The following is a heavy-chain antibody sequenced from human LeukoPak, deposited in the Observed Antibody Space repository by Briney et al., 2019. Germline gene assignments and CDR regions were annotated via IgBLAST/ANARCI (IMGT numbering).Heavy chain of an antibody. CDR3: ARESGYSSGPLWYYYGMDV. CDR1: GDSVSSNTAA. V-gene: IGHV6-1*01. D-gene: IGHD6-19*01. CDR2: TYYKSKWYN. J-gene: IGHJ6*02. Sequence: SQTLSLTFAISGDSVSSNTAAWNWIRQSPSRGLEWLGRTYYKSKWYNDYAVSVKSRITINPDTSKNQFSLQLNSVTPEDTAVYYCARESGYSSGPLWYYYGMDVWGQGTTVTVSS.